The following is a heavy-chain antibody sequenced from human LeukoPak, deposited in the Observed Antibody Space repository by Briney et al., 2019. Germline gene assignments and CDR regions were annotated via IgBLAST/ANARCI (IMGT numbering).Heavy chain of an antibody. CDR1: GFTFSSYW. CDR3: AREASSSWYSYYYYYMDV. V-gene: IGHV3-7*01. Sequence: GGSLRLSCAASGFTFSSYWMSWVRQAPGKGLEWVANIKQDGSEKYYVDSVKGRFTISRDNAKNSLYLQMNSLRAEDTAVYYCAREASSSWYSYYYYYMDVWGKGTTVTVSS. D-gene: IGHD6-13*01. CDR2: IKQDGSEK. J-gene: IGHJ6*03.